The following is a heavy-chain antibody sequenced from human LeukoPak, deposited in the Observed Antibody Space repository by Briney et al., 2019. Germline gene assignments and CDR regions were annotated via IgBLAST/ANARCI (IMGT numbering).Heavy chain of an antibody. D-gene: IGHD5-12*01. J-gene: IGHJ4*02. CDR3: ARGIKGYSGYETTTN. CDR2: IYHSGST. V-gene: IGHV4-4*02. Sequence: SETLSLTCAVSGGSISSSNWWSWVRQPPGKGLEWIGEIYHSGSTNYNPSLKSRVTISVDKSKNQFSLKLSSVTAADTAVYYCARGIKGYSGYETTTNWGQGTLVTVSS. CDR1: GGSISSSNW.